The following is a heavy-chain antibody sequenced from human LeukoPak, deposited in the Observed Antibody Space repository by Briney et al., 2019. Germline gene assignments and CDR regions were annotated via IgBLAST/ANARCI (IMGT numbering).Heavy chain of an antibody. Sequence: PGGSLRLSCAASGFTFSSYGMHWVRQAPGKGLEWVAFIRYDGSNKYYADSVKGRFTISRDNAKNSLYLQMNSLRAEDTAVYYCASTPPGSSWYGGPDYWGQGTLVTVSS. V-gene: IGHV3-30*02. CDR1: GFTFSSYG. CDR3: ASTPPGSSWYGGPDY. CDR2: IRYDGSNK. D-gene: IGHD6-13*01. J-gene: IGHJ4*02.